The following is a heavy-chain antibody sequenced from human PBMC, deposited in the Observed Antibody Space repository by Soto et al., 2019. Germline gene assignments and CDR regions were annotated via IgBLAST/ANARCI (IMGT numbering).Heavy chain of an antibody. CDR2: IYYSGST. J-gene: IGHJ1*01. Sequence: QVQLQESGPGLVKPSETLSLTCTVSGGSISSYYWSWIRQPPGKGLEWIGYIYYSGSTNYNPSLKRRVTISVDTSKNQFSLKLSSVTAADTAVYYCARGDSSGYFQHWGQGTLVTVSS. CDR1: GGSISSYY. CDR3: ARGDSSGYFQH. D-gene: IGHD3-22*01. V-gene: IGHV4-59*01.